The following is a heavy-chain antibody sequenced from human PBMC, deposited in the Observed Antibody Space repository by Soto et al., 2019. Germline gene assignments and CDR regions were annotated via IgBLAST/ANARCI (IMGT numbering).Heavy chain of an antibody. Sequence: SETLSLTCTVSGGSISGYYWTWIRQPAGKGLEWIGRIYSSGITNYNPSLRGRVTMSVDTSRNQLSLRLTSVTAADTAVYFCARLYDSSGYYELEYWGQGALVIVRS. J-gene: IGHJ4*02. V-gene: IGHV4-4*07. CDR1: GGSISGYY. CDR3: ARLYDSSGYYELEY. D-gene: IGHD3-22*01. CDR2: IYSSGIT.